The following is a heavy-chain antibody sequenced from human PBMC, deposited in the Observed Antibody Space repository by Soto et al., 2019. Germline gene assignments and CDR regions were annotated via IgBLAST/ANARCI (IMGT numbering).Heavy chain of an antibody. D-gene: IGHD3-10*01. CDR2: IYSGGST. V-gene: IGHV3-53*01. CDR1: GFTVSSNY. Sequence: GWSLRLSCAASGFTVSSNYMSWVRQAPGKGLEWVSVIYSGGSTYYADSVKGRFTISRDNSKNTLYLQMNSLRAEDTAVYYCARDVVVRGVIRGYFQHWGQGTLVTVSS. CDR3: ARDVVVRGVIRGYFQH. J-gene: IGHJ1*01.